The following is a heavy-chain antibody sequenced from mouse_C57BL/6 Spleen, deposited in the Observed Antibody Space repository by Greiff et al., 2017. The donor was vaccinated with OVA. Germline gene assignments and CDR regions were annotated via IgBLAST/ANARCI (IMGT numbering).Heavy chain of an antibody. CDR3: ARDERRQLRLLFAY. Sequence: EVKLMESGGGLVKPGGSLKLSCAASGFTFSSYAMSWVRQTPEKRLEWVATISDGGSYTYYPDNVKGRFTISRDNAKNNLYLQMSHLKSEDTAMYYCARDERRQLRLLFAYWGQGTLVTVSA. V-gene: IGHV5-4*01. CDR1: GFTFSSYA. J-gene: IGHJ3*01. CDR2: ISDGGSYT. D-gene: IGHD3-2*02.